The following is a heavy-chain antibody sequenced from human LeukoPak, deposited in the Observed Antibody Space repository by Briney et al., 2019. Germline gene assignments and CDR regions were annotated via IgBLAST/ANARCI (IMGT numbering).Heavy chain of an antibody. D-gene: IGHD3-10*01. Sequence: GGSLRLSCAASGVTVSSNYMSWVRQAPGKGLEWVSVIYAGGSTYHADSGKGRFTISRDNSKNTVYLQRNSLRAEDTAVYYCARGTWDYGSRSYPYYFDYCGQGTLVTVST. J-gene: IGHJ4*02. V-gene: IGHV3-66*02. CDR1: GVTVSSNY. CDR2: IYAGGST. CDR3: ARGTWDYGSRSYPYYFDY.